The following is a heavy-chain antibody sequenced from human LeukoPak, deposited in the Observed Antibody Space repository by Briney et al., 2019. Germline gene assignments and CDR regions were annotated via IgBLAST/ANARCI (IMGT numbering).Heavy chain of an antibody. CDR1: GYTFSSYD. J-gene: IGHJ4*02. CDR2: ISYDGSNK. V-gene: IGHV3-30*18. D-gene: IGHD3-22*01. Sequence: GRSLRLSCAASGYTFSSYDMHWVRQAPGKGLEWVAVISYDGSNKYYADSVKGRFTISRDNSKNTLYLQMNSLRAEDTAVYYCAKDFFYYDSSTTFDYWGQGTLVTVSS. CDR3: AKDFFYYDSSTTFDY.